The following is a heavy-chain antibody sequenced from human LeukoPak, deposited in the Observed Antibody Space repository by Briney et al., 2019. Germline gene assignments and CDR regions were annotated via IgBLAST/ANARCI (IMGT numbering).Heavy chain of an antibody. CDR2: ISGSGGST. CDR1: GFTFSSYA. CDR3: AKDPYDYGSGSYYLD. V-gene: IGHV3-23*01. D-gene: IGHD3-10*01. Sequence: PGGSLRLSCAASGFTFSSYAMSWVRQAPGKGLEWVSAISGSGGSTYYADSVKGRFTISRDNSKNTLYLQMNSLRAEDTAVYYCAKDPYDYGSGSYYLDWGQGTLVTVSS. J-gene: IGHJ4*02.